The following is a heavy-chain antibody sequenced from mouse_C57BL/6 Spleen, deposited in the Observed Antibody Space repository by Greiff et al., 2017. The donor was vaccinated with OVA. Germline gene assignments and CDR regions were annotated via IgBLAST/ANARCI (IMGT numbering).Heavy chain of an antibody. J-gene: IGHJ1*03. CDR2: INPNNGGT. CDR3: AKLSGGYFDV. V-gene: IGHV1-22*01. CDR1: GYTFTDYN. Sequence: EVKLMESGPELVKPGASVKMSCKASGYTFTDYNMHWVKQSHGQSLEWIGYINPNNGGTSYNQKFKGKATLTVNKSSSTAYMELRSLTSEDSAVYYCAKLSGGYFDVWGTGTTVTVSS.